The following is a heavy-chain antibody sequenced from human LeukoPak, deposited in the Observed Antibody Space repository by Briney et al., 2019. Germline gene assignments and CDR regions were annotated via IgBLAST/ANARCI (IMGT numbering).Heavy chain of an antibody. D-gene: IGHD1-7*01. CDR2: IYYSGST. J-gene: IGHJ6*03. CDR1: GGSISNYY. V-gene: IGHV4-59*01. Sequence: PSETLSLTCTVSGGSISNYYWSWIRQPPGKGLEWIGYIYYSGSTNYNASFKRRVTISVDTSKTQLSVKLSYVTAADTAVYYCAKGSYNCNYLRNYYYYMDVWGKGTTVTVS. CDR3: AKGSYNCNYLRNYYYYMDV.